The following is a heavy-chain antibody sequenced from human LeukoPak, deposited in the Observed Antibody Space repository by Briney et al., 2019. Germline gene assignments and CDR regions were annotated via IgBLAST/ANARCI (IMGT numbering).Heavy chain of an antibody. CDR2: ISSVDDAT. CDR1: GFTFSNYA. V-gene: IGHV3-23*01. D-gene: IGHD6-13*01. CDR3: AKDRSTQSIAAAGALDYFDY. J-gene: IGHJ4*02. Sequence: PGGSLRLSCAASGFTFSNYAMSWVRQAPWKGLEWVSVISSVDDATYYADSVEGRFTISRDNSRNTVYLRINSLRAEDTAVYYCAKDRSTQSIAAAGALDYFDYWGQGTLVTVSS.